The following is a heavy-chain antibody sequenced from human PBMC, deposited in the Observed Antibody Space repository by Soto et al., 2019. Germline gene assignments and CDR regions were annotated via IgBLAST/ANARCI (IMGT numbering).Heavy chain of an antibody. V-gene: IGHV1-24*01. CDR1: GNTPSVLP. Sequence: AEVKVSCKDSGNTPSVLPMHWVRQAPGKGLEWMGSLDYEEGERNFAHRFQGRVTVTEDTSTDTAYMDLSSLKSEDTAVYYCAAGVNTFDYWGQGHLVTVSS. CDR2: LDYEEGER. J-gene: IGHJ4*02. CDR3: AAGVNTFDY. D-gene: IGHD3-3*01.